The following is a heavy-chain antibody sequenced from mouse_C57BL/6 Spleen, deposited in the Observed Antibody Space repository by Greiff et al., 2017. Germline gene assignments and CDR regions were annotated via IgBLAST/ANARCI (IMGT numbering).Heavy chain of an antibody. Sequence: EVQVVESGGDLVKPGGSLKLSCAASGFTFSSYGMSWVRQTPDKRLEWVATLSSGGSYTYYPDSVKGRVTISRDNAKNTLYLQMSSLKSEDTAMYYCARHGSFITTVVEAMDYWGQGTSVTVSS. J-gene: IGHJ4*01. D-gene: IGHD1-1*01. CDR3: ARHGSFITTVVEAMDY. V-gene: IGHV5-6*01. CDR1: GFTFSSYG. CDR2: LSSGGSYT.